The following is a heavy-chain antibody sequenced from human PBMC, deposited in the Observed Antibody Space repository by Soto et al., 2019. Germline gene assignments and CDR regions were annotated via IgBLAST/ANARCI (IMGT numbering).Heavy chain of an antibody. CDR2: INAGNGNT. D-gene: IGHD6-19*01. Sequence: VASVKVSCKASGYTFTNYAMHWVRQAPGQRLEWMGWINAGNGNTKYSQKFQGRVTITRDTSATTAYMELSRLRSEDTAVYFCARGIAVAGPSWNDMDVWGQGTTVTVSS. V-gene: IGHV1-3*01. CDR3: ARGIAVAGPSWNDMDV. J-gene: IGHJ6*02. CDR1: GYTFTNYA.